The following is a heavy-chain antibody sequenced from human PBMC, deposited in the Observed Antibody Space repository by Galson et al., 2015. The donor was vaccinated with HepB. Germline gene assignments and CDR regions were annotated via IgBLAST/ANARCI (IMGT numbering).Heavy chain of an antibody. CDR2: ISYDDNNK. J-gene: IGHJ4*02. CDR3: ARDYWHSSLSSYRVDY. CDR1: GFIFSRYA. Sequence: SLRLSCAASGFIFSRYAMHWVRQAPGKGLEWVAVISYDDNNKYYADSVKDRFTISRDNSKNTLYLQMNSLRIEDTAVYYCARDYWHSSLSSYRVDYWGQGTLVTVSS. V-gene: IGHV3-30*04. D-gene: IGHD3-22*01.